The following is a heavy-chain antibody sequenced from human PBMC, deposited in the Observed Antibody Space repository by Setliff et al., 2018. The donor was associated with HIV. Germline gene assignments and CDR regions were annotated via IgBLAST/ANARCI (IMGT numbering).Heavy chain of an antibody. CDR3: ARGWSEDTSRVQVEYFEH. V-gene: IGHV1-18*01. J-gene: IGHJ1*01. CDR2: ISPYYGHT. D-gene: IGHD5-18*01. Sequence: ASVKVSCMASGYTFTTYDITWVRPAPGQGLEWLGWISPYYGHTNFVQKFQGRVTMTADKSTSTVYMELRSLRSEDTAVYFCARGWSEDTSRVQVEYFEHWGQGTLVTVSS. CDR1: GYTFTTYD.